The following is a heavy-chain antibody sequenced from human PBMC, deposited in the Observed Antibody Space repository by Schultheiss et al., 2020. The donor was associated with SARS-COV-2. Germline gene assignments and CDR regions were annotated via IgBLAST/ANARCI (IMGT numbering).Heavy chain of an antibody. V-gene: IGHV3-74*01. CDR3: ARLDGGTAGAEYFHH. J-gene: IGHJ1*01. Sequence: GGSLRLSCAASGFTFSSYWMHWVRQAPGKGLVWVSRINSDGSSTSYADSVKGRFTISRDNAKNSLYLQMNSLRAEETAVYYCARLDGGTAGAEYFHHWGRGTLVTVSS. D-gene: IGHD2-21*02. CDR1: GFTFSSYW. CDR2: INSDGSST.